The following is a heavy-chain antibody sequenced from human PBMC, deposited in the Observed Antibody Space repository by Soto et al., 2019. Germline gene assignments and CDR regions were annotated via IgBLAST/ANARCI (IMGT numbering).Heavy chain of an antibody. V-gene: IGHV3-15*01. CDR1: GFNFSSAW. CDR2: LKSKADGGAT. CDR3: ATAPPVM. D-gene: IGHD3-16*01. Sequence: EVPLVESGGGLVKPGGSLRLSCAASGFNFSSAWMSWVRQAPGRGLEWVGRLKSKADGGATDYAAPVKGRFTISRDDSKNILSLQMSSLKTEDTAVYYCATAPPVMWGQGTLVTVSS. J-gene: IGHJ4*02.